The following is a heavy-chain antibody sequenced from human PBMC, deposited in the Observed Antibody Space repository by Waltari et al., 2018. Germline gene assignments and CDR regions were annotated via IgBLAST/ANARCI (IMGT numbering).Heavy chain of an antibody. V-gene: IGHV3-23*01. Sequence: EVQLLESGGGLVQPGGSLRLSCAASGFTFSTYAMSWVRQAPGKGLEWVSTISGSGGSTYYADSVKGRFTISRDNSENTLYLQMNSLRAEDTAVYYCAKRLTGTTDCWGQGTLVTVSS. CDR1: GFTFSTYA. CDR2: ISGSGGST. J-gene: IGHJ4*02. D-gene: IGHD1-7*01. CDR3: AKRLTGTTDC.